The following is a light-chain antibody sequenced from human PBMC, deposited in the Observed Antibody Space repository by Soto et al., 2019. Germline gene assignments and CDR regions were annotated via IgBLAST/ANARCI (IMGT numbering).Light chain of an antibody. Sequence: EIVMTQSPATLSVSPGERATLSCRASQSVSSNLAWYQQKPGQAPRLLIYGASTRATGIPARFSGSGSGTEFTLTISSLQSEDFAVYYCQQYNNWLATFGQGTKREIK. CDR2: GAS. CDR3: QQYNNWLAT. V-gene: IGKV3-15*01. CDR1: QSVSSN. J-gene: IGKJ2*01.